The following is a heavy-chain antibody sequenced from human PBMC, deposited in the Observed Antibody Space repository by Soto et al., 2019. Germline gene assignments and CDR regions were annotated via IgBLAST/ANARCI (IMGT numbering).Heavy chain of an antibody. CDR3: ATESPYCSSTSCSLHNWFDA. V-gene: IGHV1-24*01. CDR2: FDPEDGET. J-gene: IGHJ5*02. CDR1: GYTLTELS. D-gene: IGHD2-2*01. Sequence: ASVKVSCKVPGYTLTELSMHWVRQAPGKGLEWMGGFDPEDGETIYAQKFQGRVTMTEDTSTDTAYMELSSLRSEDTAVYYCATESPYCSSTSCSLHNWFDAWGQGTLVTVSS.